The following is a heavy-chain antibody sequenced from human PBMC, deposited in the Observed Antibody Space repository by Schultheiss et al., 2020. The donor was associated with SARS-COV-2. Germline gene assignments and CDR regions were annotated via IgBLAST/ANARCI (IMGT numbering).Heavy chain of an antibody. CDR3: ARNTMVRGVVWFDP. CDR2: INHSGST. V-gene: IGHV4-61*08. J-gene: IGHJ5*02. D-gene: IGHD3-10*01. CDR1: GGSISSGGYY. Sequence: SETLSLTCTVSGGSISSGGYYWSWIRQPPGKGLEWIGEINHSGSTNYNPSLKSRVTISADTSKNQFSLKLSSVTAADTAVYYCARNTMVRGVVWFDPWGQGTLVTVSS.